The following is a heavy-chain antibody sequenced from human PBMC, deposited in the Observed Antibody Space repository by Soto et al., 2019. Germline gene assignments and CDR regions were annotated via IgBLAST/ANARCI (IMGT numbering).Heavy chain of an antibody. CDR1: GFTFSSYA. V-gene: IGHV3-23*01. D-gene: IGHD6-13*01. J-gene: IGHJ4*02. Sequence: PGGSLRLSCAASGFTFSSYAISWVRQAPGKGLEWVSAISGSGGSTYYADSVKGRFTISRDNSKNTLYLQMNSLRAEDTAVYYCAKDPFGYSSNYYFDYWGQGTLVTVSS. CDR2: ISGSGGST. CDR3: AKDPFGYSSNYYFDY.